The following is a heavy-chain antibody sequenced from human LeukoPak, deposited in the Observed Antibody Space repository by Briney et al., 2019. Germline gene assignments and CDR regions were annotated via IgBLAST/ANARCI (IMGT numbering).Heavy chain of an antibody. CDR3: ASGHRTTWHYFGH. CDR2: ISWNSGTI. Sequence: LPGGSLRLSCTASGFTFDDYSMHWVRQAPGKGLEWVSGISWNSGTIDYADSVKGRFTISRDNAKNSLYLQMNSLRTEDTALYYCASGHRTTWHYFGHWGQATQVTVSS. V-gene: IGHV3-9*01. CDR1: GFTFDDYS. J-gene: IGHJ4*02. D-gene: IGHD5-18*01.